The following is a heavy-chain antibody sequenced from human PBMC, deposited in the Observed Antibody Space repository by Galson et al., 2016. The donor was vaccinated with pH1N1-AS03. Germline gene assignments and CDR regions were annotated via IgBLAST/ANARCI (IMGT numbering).Heavy chain of an antibody. CDR2: INPNSGCT. D-gene: IGHD2-15*01. Sequence: SVKVSCKASGYTFTGQYMHWVRQAPGKGLEWVGWINPNSGCTNYAQKFQGRVTMPRDTSISTAYMELSRLRSDDTAVYYCARGCCSGGTCYKANWFDAWGQGTLVTVSS. CDR3: ARGCCSGGTCYKANWFDA. V-gene: IGHV1-2*02. J-gene: IGHJ5*02. CDR1: GYTFTGQY.